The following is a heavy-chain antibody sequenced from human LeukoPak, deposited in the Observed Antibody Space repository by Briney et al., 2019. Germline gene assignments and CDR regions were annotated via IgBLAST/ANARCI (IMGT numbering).Heavy chain of an antibody. J-gene: IGHJ4*02. CDR1: RFTFRDHF. Sequence: KTGGSLRLSCAASRFTFRDHFMSWIRQPPGKGLEYVSYISSSGSDTYYSDSVKGRFTVSRDNAKNSLFLQMNSLRAEDTAVYYCAKKKDFGVVTPFDYWGQGTLVTASS. D-gene: IGHD3-3*01. V-gene: IGHV3-11*01. CDR2: ISSSGSDT. CDR3: AKKKDFGVVTPFDY.